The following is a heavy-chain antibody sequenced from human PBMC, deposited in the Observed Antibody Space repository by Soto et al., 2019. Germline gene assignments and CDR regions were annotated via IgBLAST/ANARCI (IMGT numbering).Heavy chain of an antibody. J-gene: IGHJ5*02. CDR1: GGSISSYR. D-gene: IGHD1-7*01. CDR3: GRESGETWDYEAS. Sequence: SETLSLTCTVPGGSISSYRWSWIRQPAGKGLEWIGRLNNYGNTYYNPSLKSRVTVSVDTSRNQFFLTLRSVTAADSAVYHCGRESGETWDYEASWGQGTPFTVSS. CDR2: LNNYGNT. V-gene: IGHV4-4*07.